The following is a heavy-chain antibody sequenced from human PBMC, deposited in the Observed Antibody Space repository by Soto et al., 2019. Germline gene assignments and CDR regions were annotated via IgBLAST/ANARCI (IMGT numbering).Heavy chain of an antibody. Sequence: ETLDISCPVSGASIDSYYWNWIRQPPGKGLEWIGYIYYSGSTTYNPSLKTRVTISVDRSKNQFSLKLTSVTAADTAVYYCARDRTHFDSSAYYSGLDVWGQGTKVTVYS. CDR2: IYYSGST. D-gene: IGHD3-22*01. CDR1: GASIDSYY. CDR3: ARDRTHFDSSAYYSGLDV. J-gene: IGHJ6*02. V-gene: IGHV4-59*13.